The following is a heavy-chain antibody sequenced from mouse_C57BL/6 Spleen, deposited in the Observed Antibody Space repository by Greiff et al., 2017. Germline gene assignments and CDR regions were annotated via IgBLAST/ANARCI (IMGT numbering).Heavy chain of an antibody. CDR2: IWSGGST. V-gene: IGHV2-5*01. D-gene: IGHD2-2*01. CDR1: GFSLTSYG. CDR3: ASSMVTTCAMDY. J-gene: IGHJ4*01. Sequence: QVQLQQSGPGLVQPSQSLSITCTASGFSLTSYGVHWVRQSPGKGLEWLGVIWSGGSTDYNAAFMSRLSITKDNSKSQVFIKMNSLQADDTARYYCASSMVTTCAMDYWGQGTSVTVSS.